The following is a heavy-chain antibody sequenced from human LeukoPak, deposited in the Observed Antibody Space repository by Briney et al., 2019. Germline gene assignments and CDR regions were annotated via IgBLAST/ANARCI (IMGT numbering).Heavy chain of an antibody. V-gene: IGHV3-20*04. CDR3: ARDQVGDSSGFDYYYYYYMDV. D-gene: IGHD3-22*01. CDR2: INWNGGST. CDR1: GFTFDDYG. Sequence: GGSLRLSCAASGFTFDDYGMSWVRQAPGKGLEWVSGINWNGGSTGYADSVKGRFTISRDNAKNSLYLQMNSLRAEDTALYYCARDQVGDSSGFDYYYYYYMDVWGKGTTVTVSS. J-gene: IGHJ6*03.